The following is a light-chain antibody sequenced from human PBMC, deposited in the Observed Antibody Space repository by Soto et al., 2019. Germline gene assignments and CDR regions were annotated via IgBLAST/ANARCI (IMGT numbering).Light chain of an antibody. CDR2: DVS. J-gene: IGLJ1*01. CDR3: SSYERTTPLNYV. V-gene: IGLV2-14*03. CDR1: SSDIVAYDY. Sequence: QSVLSQPASVSGSPGQSITISCTGTSSDIVAYDYVSWYQHHPGKAPKLVIYDVSDRPSGVSNRFSGSKSGNTASLTISGLQVEDEADYYCSSYERTTPLNYVFGTGTKVTVL.